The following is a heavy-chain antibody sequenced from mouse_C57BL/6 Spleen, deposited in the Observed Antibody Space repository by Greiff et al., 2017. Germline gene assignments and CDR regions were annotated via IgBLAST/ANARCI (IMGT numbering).Heavy chain of an antibody. J-gene: IGHJ1*03. CDR2: ISSGSSTI. Sequence: EVQLVESGGGLVKPGGSLKLSCAASGFTFSDYGMHWVRQAPEKGLVWVAYISSGSSTIYYADTVKGRFTISRDNTKNTLFLQMTSLRSEDTAMDYCARTGGFDYDVWYFDVWGTGTTVTVSS. D-gene: IGHD2-4*01. CDR1: GFTFSDYG. CDR3: ARTGGFDYDVWYFDV. V-gene: IGHV5-17*01.